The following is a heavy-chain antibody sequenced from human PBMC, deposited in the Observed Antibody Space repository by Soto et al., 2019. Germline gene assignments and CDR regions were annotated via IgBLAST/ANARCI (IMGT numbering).Heavy chain of an antibody. D-gene: IGHD2-8*01. J-gene: IGHJ4*02. CDR3: AKSDLVLKG. Sequence: QVQLVESGGGVVQPGRSLRLSCAAPGFTFSSYGMHWVRQAPGKGLEWVAVISYDGSNKYYADSVKGRFTISRDNSKNTLYLQMNSLRAEDTAVYYCAKSDLVLKGWGQGTLVTVSS. V-gene: IGHV3-30*18. CDR1: GFTFSSYG. CDR2: ISYDGSNK.